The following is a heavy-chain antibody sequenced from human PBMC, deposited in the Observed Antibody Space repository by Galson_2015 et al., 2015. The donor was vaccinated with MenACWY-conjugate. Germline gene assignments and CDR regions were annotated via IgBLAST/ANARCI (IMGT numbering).Heavy chain of an antibody. J-gene: IGHJ5*02. CDR2: ISGHNGNT. Sequence: SVKVSCKASGYTFINYGIAWVRQAPGQGLEWMGWISGHNGNTKYAQKLQDRVTMTTDTSTSTAYMELRSLKSDDTAVYYCARDPGVKGVPLFNWFHPWGQGTLVTVSS. D-gene: IGHD3-10*01. CDR3: ARDPGVKGVPLFNWFHP. CDR1: GYTFINYG. V-gene: IGHV1-18*01.